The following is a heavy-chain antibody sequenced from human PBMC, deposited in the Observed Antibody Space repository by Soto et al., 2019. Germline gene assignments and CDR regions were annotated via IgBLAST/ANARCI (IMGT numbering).Heavy chain of an antibody. V-gene: IGHV3-30*03. J-gene: IGHJ4*02. CDR1: GFTFSSDW. Sequence: GGSLRLSCAASGFTFSSDWLHWVRQAPGKGLEWVTMISHNVSIQFYADSVKGRFTISRDNSKDTLYLQMNRLTPEDTAVYHCVGGSLLHWGQGTPVTVSS. CDR3: VGGSLLH. CDR2: ISHNVSIQ.